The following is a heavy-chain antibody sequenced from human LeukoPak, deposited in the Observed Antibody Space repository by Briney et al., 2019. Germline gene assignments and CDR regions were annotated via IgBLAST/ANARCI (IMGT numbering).Heavy chain of an antibody. Sequence: GGSLRLSCAASGFTFSSYWMNWVRQAPGRGLVWVSRIASDGSSTTYADSVKGRFSISRDNAKNTLYLQMNSLRVEDTAVYYCARGRPHGNDYWGQGTLVTVSS. CDR1: GFTFSSYW. V-gene: IGHV3-74*01. J-gene: IGHJ4*02. CDR2: IASDGSST. D-gene: IGHD4-23*01. CDR3: ARGRPHGNDY.